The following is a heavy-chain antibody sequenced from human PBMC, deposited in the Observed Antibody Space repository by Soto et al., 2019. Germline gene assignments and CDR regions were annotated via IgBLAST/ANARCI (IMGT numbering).Heavy chain of an antibody. J-gene: IGHJ6*02. CDR3: TKTRDGYRGMDV. CDR2: IRSKANSYAT. CDR1: GFTFSGSA. D-gene: IGHD5-12*01. V-gene: IGHV3-73*01. Sequence: EVQLVESGGGLVQPGGSLKLSCAASGFTFSGSAMHWVRQASGKGLEWVGRIRSKANSYATAYAASVKGRFTISRDDSKNTAHLQMNSLKTEDTAVYYCTKTRDGYRGMDVWGQGTTVTVSS.